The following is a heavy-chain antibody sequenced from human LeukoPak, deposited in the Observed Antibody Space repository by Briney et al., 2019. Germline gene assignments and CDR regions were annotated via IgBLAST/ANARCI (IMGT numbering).Heavy chain of an antibody. Sequence: GGSLRLSCTASGFSFSDYYMSWIRQAPGKGLEWVSKISSSSSYKNYADSVKGRFTISRDNAKNSLYLRMNSLRAEDTAVYYCARDQEVATTDWGQGTLVTVSS. CDR1: GFSFSDYY. CDR2: ISSSSSYK. J-gene: IGHJ4*02. D-gene: IGHD5-12*01. CDR3: ARDQEVATTD. V-gene: IGHV3-11*06.